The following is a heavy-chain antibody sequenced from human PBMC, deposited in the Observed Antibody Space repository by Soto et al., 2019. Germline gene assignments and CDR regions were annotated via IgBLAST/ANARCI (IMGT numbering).Heavy chain of an antibody. CDR2: IKSETDGGTI. J-gene: IGHJ4*02. D-gene: IGHD6-19*01. CDR3: TPLALKYNSDWYPLSD. V-gene: IGHV3-15*07. CDR1: GFTFSSYA. Sequence: GGSLRLSCAASGFTFSSYAMHWVRQAPGKGLEWVGRIKSETDGGTIDYAAPVKGRFTISRDDSNNTLYLQVNSLKTEDTATYYCTPLALKYNSDWYPLSDWGQGTRVTSPQ.